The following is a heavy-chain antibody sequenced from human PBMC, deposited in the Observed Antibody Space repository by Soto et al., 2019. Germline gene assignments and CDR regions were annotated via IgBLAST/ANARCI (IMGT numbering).Heavy chain of an antibody. J-gene: IGHJ6*02. V-gene: IGHV1-69*13. CDR2: IIPIFGTA. CDR3: ARDLVVVAATPVYYYYGMDV. D-gene: IGHD2-15*01. CDR1: GGTFSSYA. Sequence: SVKVSCKASGGTFSSYAISWVRQAPGQGLEWMGGIIPIFGTANYAQKFQGRVTITADESTSTAYMELSSLRSEDTAVYYCARDLVVVAATPVYYYYGMDVWGQGTTVAVSS.